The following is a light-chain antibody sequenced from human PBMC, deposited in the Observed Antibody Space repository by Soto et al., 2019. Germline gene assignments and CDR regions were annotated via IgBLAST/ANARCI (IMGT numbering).Light chain of an antibody. V-gene: IGKV3-20*01. CDR3: QQYGSSNT. CDR1: QSVSSTS. CDR2: GAS. Sequence: EIMLTQPPGTPSMSPGEKTTLSRRASQSVSSTSLAWYQQKGGQAPRHRICGASRRATGLPDRFSGSGSGTDFTLTSSRLEPEDFAVYYCQQYGSSNTFGQGTKVDIK. J-gene: IGKJ2*01.